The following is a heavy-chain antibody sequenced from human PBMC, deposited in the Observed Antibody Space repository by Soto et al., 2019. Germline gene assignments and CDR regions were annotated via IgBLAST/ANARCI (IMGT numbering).Heavy chain of an antibody. Sequence: KLSETLSLTCTVSGDSSVSSSSYYWGWIRQPPGKGLEWIGSIYYTGNTFYSPSFRSRLTISVDTSKSQFSLKLRSVTAADTATYYCASEVSSTDGMDVWGQGTTVTVSS. J-gene: IGHJ6*02. D-gene: IGHD2-15*01. V-gene: IGHV4-39*01. CDR1: GDSSVSSSSYY. CDR3: ASEVSSTDGMDV. CDR2: IYYTGNT.